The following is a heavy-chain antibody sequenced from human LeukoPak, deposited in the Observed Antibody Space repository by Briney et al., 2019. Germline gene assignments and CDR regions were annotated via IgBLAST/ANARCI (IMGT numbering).Heavy chain of an antibody. D-gene: IGHD3-10*01. J-gene: IGHJ5*02. Sequence: SETLSLTCTVSGGSISRYYWSWIRQPAGKGLEWIGRIYSSGSTTYNPSLKSRVTMSIDTSKNQFSLKLSFVTAADTAVYYCARDSGTTGEVKFDPWGQGALVAVSS. CDR1: GGSISRYY. CDR2: IYSSGST. V-gene: IGHV4-4*07. CDR3: ARDSGTTGEVKFDP.